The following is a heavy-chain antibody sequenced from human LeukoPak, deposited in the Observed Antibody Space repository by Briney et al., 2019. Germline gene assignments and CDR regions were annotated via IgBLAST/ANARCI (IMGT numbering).Heavy chain of an antibody. Sequence: ASVKVSCKASGYIFTGYYMHAVRQAPGQGVEWMGWINPNSGGTNYAHKFQGRVTMTRDTSISTAYMELSRLRSDDTAVYYCARDRPPQLVRPSDYWRQGTLVSVSS. CDR2: INPNSGGT. J-gene: IGHJ4*02. CDR3: ARDRPPQLVRPSDY. CDR1: GYIFTGYY. V-gene: IGHV1-2*07. D-gene: IGHD6-13*01.